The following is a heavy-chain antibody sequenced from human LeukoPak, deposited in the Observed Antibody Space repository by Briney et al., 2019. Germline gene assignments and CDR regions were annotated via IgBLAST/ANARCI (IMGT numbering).Heavy chain of an antibody. J-gene: IGHJ6*03. CDR3: ARLSYYYYYMDV. CDR1: GGSFSGYY. V-gene: IGHV4-34*01. Sequence: SETLSLTCAVYGGSFSGYYWSWIRQPPGKGLEWIGEINHSGSTNYNPSLKSRVTISVDTSKNQFSLKLSSVTAADTAVYYCARLSYYYYYMDVWDKGTTVTISS. CDR2: INHSGST.